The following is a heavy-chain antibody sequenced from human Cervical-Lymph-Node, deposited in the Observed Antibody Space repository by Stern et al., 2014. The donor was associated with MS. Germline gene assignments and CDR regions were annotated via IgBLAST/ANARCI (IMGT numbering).Heavy chain of an antibody. Sequence: VQLVESGGGVVQPGRSLRLSCAASGFTFSSYGMHWVRQAPGKGLEWVAVISYDGSNKYYADSVKGRFTISRDNSKNTLYLQMNSLRVEDTAVYYCAKDVAHLGYSDYWGQGTLVTVSS. CDR1: GFTFSSYG. CDR2: ISYDGSNK. D-gene: IGHD3-16*02. V-gene: IGHV3-30*18. CDR3: AKDVAHLGYSDY. J-gene: IGHJ4*02.